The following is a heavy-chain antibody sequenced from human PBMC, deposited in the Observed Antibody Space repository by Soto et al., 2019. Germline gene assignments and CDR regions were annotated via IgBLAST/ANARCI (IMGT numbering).Heavy chain of an antibody. D-gene: IGHD3-3*01. Sequence: GASVKVSCKASGYTFTSYYMPWVRQAPGQGLEWMGIINPSGGSTSYAQKFQGRVTMTRDTSTSTVYMELSSLRSEDTAVYYCARSDTYYDFLSGYYGPTFDSCGQGALVTVSS. CDR2: INPSGGST. CDR1: GYTFTSYY. CDR3: ARSDTYYDFLSGYYGPTFDS. J-gene: IGHJ4*02. V-gene: IGHV1-46*03.